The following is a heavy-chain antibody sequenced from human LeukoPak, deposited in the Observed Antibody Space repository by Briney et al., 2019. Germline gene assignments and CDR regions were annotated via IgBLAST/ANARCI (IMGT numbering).Heavy chain of an antibody. CDR3: SPLTAVAHWFDP. Sequence: PSETLSLTCTVSGGSISSYYWSWLRQPPGKGLEWIGYIYYSGSTNYNPSLMSRVTISVDPSKNQFSLKLSSVPAADTAVYYFSPLTAVAHWFDPWGQGTLVTVSS. D-gene: IGHD6-13*01. CDR2: IYYSGST. V-gene: IGHV4-59*08. CDR1: GGSISSYY. J-gene: IGHJ5*02.